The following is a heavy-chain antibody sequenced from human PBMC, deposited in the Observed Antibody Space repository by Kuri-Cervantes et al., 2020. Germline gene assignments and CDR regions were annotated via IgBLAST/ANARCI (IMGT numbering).Heavy chain of an antibody. CDR1: GFTFSSYA. J-gene: IGHJ4*02. D-gene: IGHD2-2*01. Sequence: GESLKISCAASGFTFSSYAMSWVRQAPGKGLEWVSAISGSGGSTYYADSVKGRFTISRDNSKNTLYLQMNSLRAEDTAVSYCAKIGEQYQLLDYWGQGTLVTVSS. CDR3: AKIGEQYQLLDY. V-gene: IGHV3-23*01. CDR2: ISGSGGST.